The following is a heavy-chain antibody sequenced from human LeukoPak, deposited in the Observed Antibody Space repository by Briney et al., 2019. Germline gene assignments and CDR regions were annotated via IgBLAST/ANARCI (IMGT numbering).Heavy chain of an antibody. D-gene: IGHD2-2*01. CDR1: GFTFDDYA. J-gene: IGHJ6*02. V-gene: IGHV3-9*01. CDR3: SIGYCSSTSCYKFYYSYGMDV. Sequence: GGALRLSWAASGFTFDDYAMRWGRQAPGKGLEWVSGISWNSVSIRYADSVKGRCPISRDNAKNSLHPQMDSRKSEDTALYYCSIGYCSSTSCYKFYYSYGMDVWGQGTTVTVSS. CDR2: ISWNSVSI.